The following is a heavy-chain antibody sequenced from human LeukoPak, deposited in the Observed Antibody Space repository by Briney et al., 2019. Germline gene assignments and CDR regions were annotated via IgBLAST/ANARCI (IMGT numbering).Heavy chain of an antibody. CDR3: ARGGGYSYGRFDY. D-gene: IGHD5-18*01. CDR2: ISGDGGST. V-gene: IGHV3-43*02. Sequence: PGGSLRLSCAASGFTFDDYAMHWVRQAPGKGLEWVSVISGDGGSTYYADSVKGRFTISRDNCKNSLYLQMNSLRTDDTALNYCARGGGYSYGRFDYWGQGTLVTVSS. J-gene: IGHJ4*02. CDR1: GFTFDDYA.